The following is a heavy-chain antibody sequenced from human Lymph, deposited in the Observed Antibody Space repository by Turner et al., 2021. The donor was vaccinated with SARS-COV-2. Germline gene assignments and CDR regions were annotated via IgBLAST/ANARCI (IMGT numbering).Heavy chain of an antibody. D-gene: IGHD1-20*01. Sequence: QVQLQESGPGLVRPSENLALSCTIYGGSISSTSWSWIRQSPGRGLEWIGYFYKIGSIDYNPTLRIRVTISVDTSKNQLSLNLISVTAADTAVYYCARHHGLTSGYDHGMNVWGQGTAVIVSS. CDR1: GGSISSTS. V-gene: IGHV4-59*08. CDR3: ARHHGLTSGYDHGMNV. J-gene: IGHJ6*02. CDR2: FYKIGSI.